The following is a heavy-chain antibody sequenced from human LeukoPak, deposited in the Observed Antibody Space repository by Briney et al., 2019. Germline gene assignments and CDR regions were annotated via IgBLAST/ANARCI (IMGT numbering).Heavy chain of an antibody. CDR3: ARDNPDQYYYYGMDV. CDR2: IYHSGST. D-gene: IGHD1-14*01. J-gene: IGHJ6*04. Sequence: SGTLSLTWVVSGGSIGSSNWWSWVRQPPGKGLEWIGAIYHSGSTNYNPSLKSRVTISVDKSKNQFSLKLSSVTAADTAVYYCARDNPDQYYYYGMDVWGKGTTVTVSS. CDR1: GGSIGSSNW. V-gene: IGHV4-4*02.